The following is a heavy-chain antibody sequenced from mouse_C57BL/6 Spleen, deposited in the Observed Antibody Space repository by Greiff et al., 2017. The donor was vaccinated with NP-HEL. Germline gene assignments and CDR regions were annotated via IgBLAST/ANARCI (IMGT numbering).Heavy chain of an antibody. CDR1: GYAFTNYL. J-gene: IGHJ3*01. CDR3: ASGSSSAWFAY. V-gene: IGHV1-54*01. CDR2: INPGSGGT. D-gene: IGHD1-1*01. Sequence: VKLQESGAELVRPGTSVKVSCKASGYAFTNYLIEWVKQRPGQGLEWIGVINPGSGGTNYNEKFKGKATLTADKSSSTAYMQLSSLTSEDSAVYFCASGSSSAWFAYWGQGTLVTVSA.